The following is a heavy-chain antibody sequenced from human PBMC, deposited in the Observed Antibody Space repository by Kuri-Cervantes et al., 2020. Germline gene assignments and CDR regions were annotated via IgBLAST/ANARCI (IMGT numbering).Heavy chain of an antibody. D-gene: IGHD1-26*01. CDR1: GFTFDDYA. CDR3: AKDEGGSYLDY. CDR2: ISWNSGSI. V-gene: IGHV3-9*01. Sequence: GGSLRLSCAASGFTFDDYAMHWVRQAPGKGPEWVSGISWNSGSIGYADSVKGRFTISRDNAKNSLYLQMNSLRAEDTALYYCAKDEGGSYLDYWGQGTLVTVSS. J-gene: IGHJ4*02.